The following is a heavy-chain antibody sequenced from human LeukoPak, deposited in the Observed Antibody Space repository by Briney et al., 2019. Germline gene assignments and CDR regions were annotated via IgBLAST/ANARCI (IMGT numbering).Heavy chain of an antibody. D-gene: IGHD3-10*01. V-gene: IGHV1-2*02. CDR1: GYTFTGFY. CDR2: INPNSGGT. J-gene: IGHJ4*02. Sequence: ASVKVSCKASGYTFTGFYIHWVRQAPGQGLEWMGWINPNSGGTNYAQKLQGRVTMTRDTSINTAYMESGSLRSDDTAVYYCAREEVSVISDTCCSGLGYWGQGTLVTVSS. CDR3: AREEVSVISDTCCSGLGY.